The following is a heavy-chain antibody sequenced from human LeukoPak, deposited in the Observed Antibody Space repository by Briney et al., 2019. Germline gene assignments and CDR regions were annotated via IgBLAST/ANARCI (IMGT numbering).Heavy chain of an antibody. Sequence: SETLSLTCTVSGGSISGYYWSWIRQPPGKRLEWIAYIHYSGSTKYNPSLKSRVTISVDTSKNQFSLNLSSVTAADTAVYYCARHPSWPDYGGTFDYWGRGTLVIVSS. CDR2: IHYSGST. D-gene: IGHD4-23*01. V-gene: IGHV4-59*08. J-gene: IGHJ4*02. CDR3: ARHPSWPDYGGTFDY. CDR1: GGSISGYY.